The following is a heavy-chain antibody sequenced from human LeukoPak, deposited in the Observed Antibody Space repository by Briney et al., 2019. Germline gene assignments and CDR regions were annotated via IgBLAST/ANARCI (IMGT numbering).Heavy chain of an antibody. D-gene: IGHD4-23*01. Sequence: PGGSLRLSCAASGFTFSSYAMSWVRQAPWKGLEWVSAISGSGGSTYYADSVKGRFTISRDNSKNTLYLQMNSLRAEDTAVYYCAQEARRVTPYYYYGMAVWGQGTTVTAYS. CDR1: GFTFSSYA. J-gene: IGHJ6*02. CDR3: AQEARRVTPYYYYGMAV. CDR2: ISGSGGST. V-gene: IGHV3-23*01.